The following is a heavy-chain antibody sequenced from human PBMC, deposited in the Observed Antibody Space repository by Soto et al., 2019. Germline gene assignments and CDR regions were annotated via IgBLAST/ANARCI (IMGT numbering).Heavy chain of an antibody. CDR1: GFSLSTSGVG. CDR2: IYGNDDK. J-gene: IGHJ4*02. CDR3: THSGVTYYYGPGNDYAMNH. Sequence: QITLKESGPTLVKPTQTLTLTCTFSGFSLSTSGVGVGWIRQPPGKALECLELIYGNDDKRYSPSLKNRLTITNDTSKNQVVITMTNMDPVDTATYYCTHSGVTYYYGPGNDYAMNHWGQGTLVTVSS. V-gene: IGHV2-5*01. D-gene: IGHD3-10*01.